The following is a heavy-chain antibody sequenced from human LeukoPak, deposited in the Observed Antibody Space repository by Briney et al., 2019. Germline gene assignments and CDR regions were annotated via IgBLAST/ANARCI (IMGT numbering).Heavy chain of an antibody. Sequence: GRSVRLSCAASGFTFSSYGMHLVRQAPGKGLEWVAVIWYDGSNKYYADSVKGRFTISRDNSKNTLYLQMNSLRAEDTAVYYCAREQGYSGYDDSGYYYGMDVWGQGTTVTVSS. CDR3: AREQGYSGYDDSGYYYGMDV. CDR1: GFTFSSYG. J-gene: IGHJ6*02. V-gene: IGHV3-33*01. D-gene: IGHD5-12*01. CDR2: IWYDGSNK.